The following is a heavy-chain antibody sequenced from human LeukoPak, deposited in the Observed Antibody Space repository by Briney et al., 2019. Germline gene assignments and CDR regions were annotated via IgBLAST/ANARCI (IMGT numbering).Heavy chain of an antibody. V-gene: IGHV3-33*06. CDR1: GFTFSSYG. J-gene: IGHJ6*02. CDR2: IWYDGSNK. Sequence: PGRSLRLSCAASGFTFSSYGMHWVRQAPGKGLEWVAVIWYDGSNKYYADSVKGRFTISRDNSKNTLYLQMNSLRAEDTAVYYCANPPNYYGMDVWGQGTTVTVSS. CDR3: ANPPNYYGMDV.